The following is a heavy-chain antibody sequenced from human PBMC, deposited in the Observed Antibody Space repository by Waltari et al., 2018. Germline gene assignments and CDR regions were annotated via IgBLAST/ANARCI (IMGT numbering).Heavy chain of an antibody. CDR1: GFIFSSYS. J-gene: IGHJ4*02. CDR2: ITSSSDYI. D-gene: IGHD6-19*01. CDR3: VWHSSGEAAFDY. Sequence: EVQLVESGGGLVKPGGSLRLSCAASGFIFSSYSMNWVRQAPEKGLEWVSSITSSSDYIDYRDSVKGRFTSARDNAKKSLYLEMNSLRDEDTAVYYCVWHSSGEAAFDYWGQGTLVTVSS. V-gene: IGHV3-21*02.